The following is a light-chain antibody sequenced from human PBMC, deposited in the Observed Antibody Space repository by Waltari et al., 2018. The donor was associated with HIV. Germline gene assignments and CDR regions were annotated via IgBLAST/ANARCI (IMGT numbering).Light chain of an antibody. V-gene: IGLV2-14*03. CDR2: DVS. CDR1: TRDGGGYNY. CDR3: SSYTSSSTPG. J-gene: IGLJ3*02. Sequence: QSALTQPASVSGSPGQSITISCTGTTRDGGGYNYVSWYQQHPAKAPKLMIYDVSNRPSGVSNLFSGAKSGNTASLTISGLQAEDEADYYCSSYTSSSTPGFGGGTKLTVL.